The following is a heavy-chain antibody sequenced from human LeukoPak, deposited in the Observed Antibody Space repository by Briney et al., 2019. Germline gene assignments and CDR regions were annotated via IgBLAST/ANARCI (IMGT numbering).Heavy chain of an antibody. CDR3: ARDLPPLDY. J-gene: IGHJ4*02. CDR1: GFTFSSYA. Sequence: PGRSLRLSCAASGFTFSSYAMHWVRQAPGKGLEWVALTSNDESNKRYADSVKGRYTISRDNSKNTLYLQMNSLRVEDTAVYYCARDLPPLDYWGQGTLVTVSS. V-gene: IGHV3-30-3*01. CDR2: TSNDESNK.